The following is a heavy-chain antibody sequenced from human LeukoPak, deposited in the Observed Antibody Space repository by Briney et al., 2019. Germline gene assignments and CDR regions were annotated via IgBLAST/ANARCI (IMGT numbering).Heavy chain of an antibody. CDR3: ARSPAGANYYLDV. Sequence: GGSLRLSCAASGFTFSSYSMNWVRQAPGKGLEWVSYISSSGSTMYYADSVKGRFTISRDNAKNSLSLQMNSLRAEDTAVYYCARSPAGANYYLDVWGKGTTVTISS. D-gene: IGHD1-14*01. CDR2: ISSSGSTM. CDR1: GFTFSSYS. V-gene: IGHV3-48*04. J-gene: IGHJ6*03.